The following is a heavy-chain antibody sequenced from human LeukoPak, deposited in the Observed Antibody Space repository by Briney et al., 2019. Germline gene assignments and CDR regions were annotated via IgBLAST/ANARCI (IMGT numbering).Heavy chain of an antibody. CDR3: ARDQGYGDSVNWFDP. V-gene: IGHV3-21*01. CDR1: GSTFSSYS. CDR2: ISSSSSYI. J-gene: IGHJ5*02. D-gene: IGHD4-17*01. Sequence: GGSLRLSCAASGSTFSSYSMNWVRQAPGKGLEWVSSISSSSSYIYYADSVKGRFTISRDNAKNSLYLQMNSLRAEDTAVYYCARDQGYGDSVNWFDPWGQGTLVTVSS.